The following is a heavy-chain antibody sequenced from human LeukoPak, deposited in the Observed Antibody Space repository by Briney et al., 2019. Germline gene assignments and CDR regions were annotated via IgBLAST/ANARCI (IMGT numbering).Heavy chain of an antibody. CDR3: ARDQNYGSGGYYFDY. CDR2: INPNSGGT. J-gene: IGHJ4*02. CDR1: GYTFTGYY. V-gene: IGHV1-2*02. Sequence: GASVKVSCKASGYTFTGYYMHWVRQAPGQGLEWMGWINPNSGGTNYAQKFQGRVTMTRDTSTSTVYMELSSLRSEDTAVYYCARDQNYGSGGYYFDYWGQGTLVTVSS. D-gene: IGHD3-10*01.